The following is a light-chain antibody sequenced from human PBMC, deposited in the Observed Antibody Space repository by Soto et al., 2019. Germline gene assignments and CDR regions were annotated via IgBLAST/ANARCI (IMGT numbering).Light chain of an antibody. CDR1: SSDVGGYNY. CDR2: DVS. CDR3: SSYTSSAGNV. V-gene: IGLV2-14*01. Sequence: QSVLTQPASVSGSPGQSITISCTGTSSDVGGYNYVSWYQQHPGKAPKLMIYDVSNRPSGVSNRFSGSKSGNTASLTISGLQAEDEADYYCSSYTSSAGNVFGTGTQLTVL. J-gene: IGLJ1*01.